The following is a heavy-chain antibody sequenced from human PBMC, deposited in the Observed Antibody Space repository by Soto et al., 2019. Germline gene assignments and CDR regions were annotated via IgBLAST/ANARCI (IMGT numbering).Heavy chain of an antibody. CDR1: GYTFTTYG. D-gene: IGHD6-19*01. Sequence: GASVKVSCKASGYTFTTYGIDWVRQAPGQGLEWMGWISGYNGNTNYAQKLQGRVTMTSDTSTNTAYMELRSLRSEDTAVYYCARDLGIAVAGVDYWGQGTLVTVSS. CDR3: ARDLGIAVAGVDY. V-gene: IGHV1-18*01. CDR2: ISGYNGNT. J-gene: IGHJ4*02.